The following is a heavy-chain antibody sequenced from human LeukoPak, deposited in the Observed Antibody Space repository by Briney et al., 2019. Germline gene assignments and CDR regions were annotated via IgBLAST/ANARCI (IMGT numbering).Heavy chain of an antibody. D-gene: IGHD3-3*01. CDR2: INPSGGST. Sequence: GSVTVSCKASGYTFTSYYMHRVRQARGQGLEWMGIINPSGGSTSYAQKFQGRVTMTRDMSTSTVYMELSSLRSEDTAVYSCSRDFGPDQNNFYDYWGQGTLVTVSS. J-gene: IGHJ4*02. CDR1: GYTFTSYY. CDR3: SRDFGPDQNNFYDY. V-gene: IGHV1-46*01.